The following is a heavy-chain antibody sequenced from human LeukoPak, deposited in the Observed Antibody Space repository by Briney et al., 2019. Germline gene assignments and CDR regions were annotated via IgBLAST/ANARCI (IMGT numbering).Heavy chain of an antibody. Sequence: GGSLRLSCVASGFTFGSYSMNWVRQAPGKGLEWVSYISSGSSIMYYADSVKGRFTISRDNAKNSLYLQMNSLRDEDTAAYYCARERCSSTSCYIHGMDVWGQGTTVTVSS. CDR3: ARERCSSTSCYIHGMDV. CDR1: GFTFGSYS. D-gene: IGHD2-2*02. CDR2: ISSGSSIM. J-gene: IGHJ6*02. V-gene: IGHV3-48*02.